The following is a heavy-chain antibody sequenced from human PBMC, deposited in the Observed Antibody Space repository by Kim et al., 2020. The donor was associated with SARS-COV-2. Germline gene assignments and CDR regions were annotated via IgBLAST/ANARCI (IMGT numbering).Heavy chain of an antibody. CDR3: AKDTQLLWFGPYGMDV. CDR2: ISGSGGST. V-gene: IGHV3-23*01. CDR1: GFTFSSYA. D-gene: IGHD3-10*01. J-gene: IGHJ6*02. Sequence: GGSLRLSCAASGFTFSSYAMSWVRQAPGKGLEWVSAISGSGGSTYYADSVKGRFTISRDNSKNTLYLQMNSLRAEDTAVYYCAKDTQLLWFGPYGMDVWGQGTTVTVSS.